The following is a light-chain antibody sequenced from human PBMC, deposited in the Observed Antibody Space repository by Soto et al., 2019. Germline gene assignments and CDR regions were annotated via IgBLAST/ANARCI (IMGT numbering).Light chain of an antibody. Sequence: DIVLTQSPGTLSLSPGERATLSCRASQSVSSTYLAWYQQNPGQAPRLLIYGASSRATGIPDRFNGSGSGTDFTLTISRLEPEDFAVYYCQHYGSLVLTFGGGTQVEIK. CDR3: QHYGSLVLT. CDR2: GAS. CDR1: QSVSSTY. V-gene: IGKV3-20*01. J-gene: IGKJ4*01.